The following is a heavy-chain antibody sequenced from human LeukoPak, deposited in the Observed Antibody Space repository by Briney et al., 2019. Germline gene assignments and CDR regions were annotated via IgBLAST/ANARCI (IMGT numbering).Heavy chain of an antibody. CDR2: IYYSGST. V-gene: IGHV4-30-4*01. CDR3: ARGIFRITMIVNRLGAFDI. D-gene: IGHD3-22*01. Sequence: SETLSLTCTVSGDSISSGDYYWSWIRQPPGKGLEWIVYIYYSGSTYYNPSLKSRVTISVDTSKNQFSLKLSSVTAADTAVYYCARGIFRITMIVNRLGAFDIWGQGTMVTVSS. CDR1: GDSISSGDYY. J-gene: IGHJ3*02.